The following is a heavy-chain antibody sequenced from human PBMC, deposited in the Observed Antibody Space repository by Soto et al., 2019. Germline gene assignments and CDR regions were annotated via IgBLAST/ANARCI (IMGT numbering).Heavy chain of an antibody. Sequence: SETLSLTCTVSGGSISSSSYYWGWIRQPPGKGLEWIGSIYYSGSTYYNPSLKSRVTISVDTSKNQFSLKLSSVTAADTAVYYCARSYSSGWYYSHDAFDIWGQGTMVTVSS. D-gene: IGHD6-19*01. J-gene: IGHJ3*02. CDR3: ARSYSSGWYYSHDAFDI. CDR1: GGSISSSSYY. V-gene: IGHV4-39*01. CDR2: IYYSGST.